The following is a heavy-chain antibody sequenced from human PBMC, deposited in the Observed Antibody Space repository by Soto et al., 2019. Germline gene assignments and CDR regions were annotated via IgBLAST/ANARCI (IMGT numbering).Heavy chain of an antibody. J-gene: IGHJ5*02. CDR1: GFTFSDYY. CDR3: AKDGSSLGYCSGGSCYHYNWFDP. D-gene: IGHD2-15*01. CDR2: ISSSSSYT. V-gene: IGHV3-11*05. Sequence: PGGSLRLSCAASGFTFSDYYMSWIRQAPGKGLEWVSYISSSSSYTNYADSVKGRFTISRDNAKNSLYLQMNSLRAEDTALYYCAKDGSSLGYCSGGSCYHYNWFDPWGQGTLVTVSS.